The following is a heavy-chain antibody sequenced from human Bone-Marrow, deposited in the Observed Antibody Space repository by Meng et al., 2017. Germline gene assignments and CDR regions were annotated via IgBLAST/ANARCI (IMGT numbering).Heavy chain of an antibody. CDR3: ARDTGKVGVMGDY. Sequence: QVQRVNSVAGVKKPGASVQVACKASGGTFSSYAISWVRQAPGQGLEWMGGIIPIFGTANYAQKFQGRVTITADKSTSTAYMELSSLRSEDTAVYYCARDTGKVGVMGDYWGQGTLVTVSS. CDR2: IIPIFGTA. D-gene: IGHD1-26*01. J-gene: IGHJ4*02. CDR1: GGTFSSYA. V-gene: IGHV1-69*06.